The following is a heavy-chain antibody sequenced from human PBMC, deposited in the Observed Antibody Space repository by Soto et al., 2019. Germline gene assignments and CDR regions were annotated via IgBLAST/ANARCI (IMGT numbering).Heavy chain of an antibody. CDR2: IWYDGSNK. CDR1: GFTFSSYG. V-gene: IGHV3-33*01. CDR3: ARDLIRLVDVWDYYYYGMDV. Sequence: PGGSLRLSCAASGFTFSSYGMHWVRQAPGKGLEWVAVIWYDGSNKYYADSVKGRFTISRDNSKNTLYLQMNSLRAEDTAVYYCARDLIRLVDVWDYYYYGMDVWGQGTTVTVSS. D-gene: IGHD6-6*01. J-gene: IGHJ6*02.